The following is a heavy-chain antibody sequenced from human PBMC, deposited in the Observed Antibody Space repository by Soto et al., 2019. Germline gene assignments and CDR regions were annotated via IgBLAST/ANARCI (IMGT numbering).Heavy chain of an antibody. J-gene: IGHJ5*02. D-gene: IGHD3-10*01. CDR2: INHSGST. CDR1: GWSFSGYY. Sequence: SETLSLTCAFYGWSFSGYYWSWIRQPPGKGLEWIGEINHSGSTNYNPSLKSRVTISVDTSKNQFSLKLSSVTAADTAVYYCARDRRLITMVRGVSLWFDPWGQGTLVTVS. V-gene: IGHV4-34*01. CDR3: ARDRRLITMVRGVSLWFDP.